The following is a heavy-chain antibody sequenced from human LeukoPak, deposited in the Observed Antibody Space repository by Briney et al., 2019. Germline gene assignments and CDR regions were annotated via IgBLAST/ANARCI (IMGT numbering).Heavy chain of an antibody. CDR1: GFTFSKYA. CDR3: AKDSSQGGDYFDS. D-gene: IGHD3-16*01. CDR2: INGSGVIT. J-gene: IGHJ4*02. V-gene: IGHV3-23*01. Sequence: GGSLRLSCVASGFTFSKYAMNWVRQAPGKGLEWVSGINGSGVITFYADSVKGRFTISRDNSKNTLYLQMNSLRAEDTAIYYCAKDSSQGGDYFDSWGQGTLVTVSS.